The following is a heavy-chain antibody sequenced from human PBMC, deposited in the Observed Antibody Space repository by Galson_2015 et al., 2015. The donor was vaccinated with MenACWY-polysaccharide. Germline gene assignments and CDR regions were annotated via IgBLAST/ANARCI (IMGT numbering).Heavy chain of an antibody. CDR1: GYTFTRYT. CDR3: ATASSLWQVLDY. J-gene: IGHJ4*02. Sequence: SVKVSCKASGYTFTRYTIHWLRQAPGQRLEWMGWINAGSGNTRYSQKFQGRVTMTEDISTDTAYMELSSLRSEDTAVYYCATASSLWQVLDYWGQGTLVTVSS. V-gene: IGHV1-3*01. D-gene: IGHD6-19*01. CDR2: INAGSGNT.